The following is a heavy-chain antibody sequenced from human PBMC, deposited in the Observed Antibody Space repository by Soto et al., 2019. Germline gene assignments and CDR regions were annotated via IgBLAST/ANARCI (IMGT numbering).Heavy chain of an antibody. J-gene: IGHJ5*02. CDR3: AREPRLGYCSSTSCYRHPRWFDP. V-gene: IGHV4-34*01. CDR2: INHSGST. CDR1: GGSFSGYY. Sequence: QVQLQQWGAGLLKPSETLSLTCAVYGGSFSGYYWSWIRQPPGKGLEWIGEINHSGSTNYNPSLKSRVTISVDTSTNQFSLKLSSVTAADTAVYYCAREPRLGYCSSTSCYRHPRWFDPWGQGTLVTVSS. D-gene: IGHD2-2*01.